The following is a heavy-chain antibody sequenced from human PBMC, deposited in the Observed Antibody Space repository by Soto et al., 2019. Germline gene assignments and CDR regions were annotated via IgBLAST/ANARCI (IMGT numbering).Heavy chain of an antibody. CDR3: AKSPGGYSGYSSSWGIDY. Sequence: EVQLLESGGGLVQPGGSLRLSCAASGFTFSSYAMSWVRQAPGKGLEWVSAISGSGGSTYYADSVKGRFTISRDNSKNTLYLQMNSLRAEDTAVYYCAKSPGGYSGYSSSWGIDYWGQGTLVTVSS. CDR1: GFTFSSYA. V-gene: IGHV3-23*01. CDR2: ISGSGGST. D-gene: IGHD6-13*01. J-gene: IGHJ4*02.